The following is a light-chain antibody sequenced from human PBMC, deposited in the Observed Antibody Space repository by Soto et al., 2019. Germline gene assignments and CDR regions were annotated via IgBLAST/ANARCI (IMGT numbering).Light chain of an antibody. V-gene: IGLV7-43*01. CDR2: GTT. CDR1: TGAVTRSYY. Sequence: QAVVTQESSLTVSPGGTVTLTCASSTGAVTRSYYPSWFQQKPGQAPRTVIYGTTSKPSWTPARFSGSLLGGKAALTLSGVQHEDEAEYYCLLYYGGAYVFGTGTKVTVL. J-gene: IGLJ1*01. CDR3: LLYYGGAYV.